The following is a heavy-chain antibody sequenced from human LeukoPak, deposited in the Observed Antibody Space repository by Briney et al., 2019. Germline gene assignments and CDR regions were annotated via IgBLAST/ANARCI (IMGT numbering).Heavy chain of an antibody. D-gene: IGHD2-2*01. CDR1: GASISSYT. V-gene: IGHV4-4*08. CDR2: IYNGGNT. J-gene: IGHJ4*02. CDR3: ARTTTLGYCSSTSCPGAGSFDY. Sequence: SETLSLTCTVSGASISSYTWSWIRQPPGKGLEWIGYIYNGGNTNYNPSLKSRVTISVDTSKNQFSLKLSSVTAADTAVYYCARTTTLGYCSSTSCPGAGSFDYWGQGTLVTVSS.